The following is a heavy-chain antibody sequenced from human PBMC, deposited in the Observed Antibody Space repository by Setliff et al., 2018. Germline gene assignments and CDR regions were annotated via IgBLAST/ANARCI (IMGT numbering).Heavy chain of an antibody. CDR2: IYTSGST. D-gene: IGHD1-26*01. CDR1: GGSISSGSYY. J-gene: IGHJ4*02. Sequence: SDTLSLTCTVSGGSISSGSYYWSWIRQPAGKGLEWIGRIYTSGSTNYNPSLKSRVTISVDTSKNQFSLKLSSVTAADTAVYYCARVRWELYFDYWGQGTLVTVSS. CDR3: ARVRWELYFDY. V-gene: IGHV4-61*02.